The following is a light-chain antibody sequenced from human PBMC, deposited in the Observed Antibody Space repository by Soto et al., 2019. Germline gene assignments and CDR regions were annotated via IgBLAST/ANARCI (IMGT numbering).Light chain of an antibody. CDR1: SSDVGGYNY. J-gene: IGLJ2*01. CDR2: EVS. Sequence: QSVLTQPASVSGSPGQSITISCSGTSSDVGGYNYVSWYQQYPVKAPKLIIYEVSNRPSGVSNRFSGSKSGDTASLTISGLQADDEADYYCSSYRTNSRVVFGGGTKLTVL. CDR3: SSYRTNSRVV. V-gene: IGLV2-14*01.